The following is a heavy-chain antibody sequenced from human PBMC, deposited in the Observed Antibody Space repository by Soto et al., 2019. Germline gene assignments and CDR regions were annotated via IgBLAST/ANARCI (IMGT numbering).Heavy chain of an antibody. V-gene: IGHV4-34*01. J-gene: IGHJ4*02. Sequence: SETLSLTCAAYGWTFSGYYWTWIRQPPGTGLEWIGEINHSGSTNYNPSLKSRVTISVDTSKNPFSLQMNSVTAADTAVYYCARDEITGLFDYWGQGTLVTVSS. CDR1: GWTFSGYY. D-gene: IGHD2-8*02. CDR2: INHSGST. CDR3: ARDEITGLFDY.